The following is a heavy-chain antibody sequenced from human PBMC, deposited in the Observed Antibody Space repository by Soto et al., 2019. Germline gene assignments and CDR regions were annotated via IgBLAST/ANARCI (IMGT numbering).Heavy chain of an antibody. CDR2: ISYDGSNK. CDR3: ACPNYDFWSGYYQYYFDY. V-gene: IGHV3-30*03. J-gene: IGHJ4*02. D-gene: IGHD3-3*01. CDR1: GFTFSSYG. Sequence: SLRLSCAASGFTFSSYGMHWVRQAPGKGLEWVAVISYDGSNKYYADSVKGRFTISRDNSKNTLYLQMNSLRAEDTAVYYCACPNYDFWSGYYQYYFDYWGQGTLVTVSS.